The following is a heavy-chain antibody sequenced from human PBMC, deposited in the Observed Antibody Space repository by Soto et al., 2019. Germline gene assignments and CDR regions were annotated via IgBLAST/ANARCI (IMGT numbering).Heavy chain of an antibody. CDR1: GDSVSSNSAA. J-gene: IGHJ4*02. Sequence: SQTLSLTCAISGDSVSSNSAAWNWIRQSPSRGLEWLGRTYHRSRWYYDYALSVKGRITINPDTSKNHFSLQLNSVTPEDTAVYYCARDLTGGNYYGGSGYLFDYWGQGTLVTVSS. CDR3: ARDLTGGNYYGGSGYLFDY. CDR2: TYHRSRWYY. V-gene: IGHV6-1*01. D-gene: IGHD3-22*01.